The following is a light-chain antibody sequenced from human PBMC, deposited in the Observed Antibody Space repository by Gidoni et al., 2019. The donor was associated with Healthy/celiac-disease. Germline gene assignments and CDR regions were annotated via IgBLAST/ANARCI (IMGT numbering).Light chain of an antibody. Sequence: DIVMTQSPASLAVSLGERATINCKSSQSVLYSSNNKNYVTWYQQKPGQPPKLLIYWASTRESGVPDRFSGSGSGTDFTLTINSLQAEDVAVYYCQQYYSTPLTFXGXTKVEIK. CDR3: QQYYSTPLT. J-gene: IGKJ4*01. CDR2: WAS. V-gene: IGKV4-1*01. CDR1: QSVLYSSNNKNY.